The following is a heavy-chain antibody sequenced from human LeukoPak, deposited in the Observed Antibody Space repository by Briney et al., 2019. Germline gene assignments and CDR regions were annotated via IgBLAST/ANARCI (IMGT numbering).Heavy chain of an antibody. CDR3: ASFGYSSGWSIDY. CDR2: IYYSGST. V-gene: IGHV4-61*01. J-gene: IGHJ4*02. D-gene: IGHD6-19*01. CDR1: GGSVSSGSYY. Sequence: SEPLSLTCTVSGGSVSSGSYYWSWIRQPPGKGLEWIGYIYYSGSTNYNPSLKSRVTISVDMSKNQFSLKLSSVTAADTAVYYCASFGYSSGWSIDYWGQGSLVTVSS.